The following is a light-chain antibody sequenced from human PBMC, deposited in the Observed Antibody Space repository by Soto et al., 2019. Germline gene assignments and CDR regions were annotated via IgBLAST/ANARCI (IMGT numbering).Light chain of an antibody. CDR1: TSDIGTYKY. CDR2: EVS. J-gene: IGLJ2*01. V-gene: IGLV2-14*01. CDR3: SSYTSSSTFVV. Sequence: QSALTQPASVSGSLGQSITISCTGATSDIGTYKYVSWYQQYPGKAPKLMISEVSNRPSGVSDRFSGSKSGNTASLTISGLQAEDEADYYCSSYTSSSTFVVFGGGTKVTVL.